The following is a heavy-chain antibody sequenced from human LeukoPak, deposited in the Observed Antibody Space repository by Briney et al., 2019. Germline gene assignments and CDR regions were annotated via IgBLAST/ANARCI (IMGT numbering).Heavy chain of an antibody. Sequence: PGGPLRLSCAASGFAFSNYWLHWVRQAPGKGLGWVARINTHGSSTNYADSVKGRFTIFRDNAKNTLYLQMTSLSAEDTAVYYALAGYYYYMDVWGKGTTVTVSS. CDR1: GFAFSNYW. CDR2: INTHGSST. D-gene: IGHD3-10*01. J-gene: IGHJ6*03. V-gene: IGHV3-74*01. CDR3: LAGYYYYMDV.